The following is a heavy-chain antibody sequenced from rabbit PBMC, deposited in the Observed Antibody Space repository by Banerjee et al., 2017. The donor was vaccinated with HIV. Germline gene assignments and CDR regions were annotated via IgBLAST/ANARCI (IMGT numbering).Heavy chain of an antibody. Sequence: QEQLEESGGGLVQPGGSLKLSCKASEFDFSIYAITWVRQAPGKGLEYIGYITYGGSAYYASWVNGRFTISKTSSTTVTLQMTSLTAADTATYFCARAGYDGYNLPTGFNLWGQGTLVTVS. CDR3: ARAGYDGYNLPTGFNL. CDR2: ITYGGSA. V-gene: IGHV1S39*01. CDR1: EFDFSIYA. J-gene: IGHJ4*01. D-gene: IGHD7-1*01.